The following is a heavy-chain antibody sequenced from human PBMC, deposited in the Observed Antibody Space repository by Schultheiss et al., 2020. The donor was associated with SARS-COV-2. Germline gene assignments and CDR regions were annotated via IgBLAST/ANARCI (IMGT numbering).Heavy chain of an antibody. Sequence: SVKVSCKTSGGTFSNYEVSWVRQAPGQGLEWMGGISPVLTSPNYAQKFQGRITMTTDTSTSTAYMELRSLRSDDTAVYYCARDFGDYSWFDPWGQGTLVTVSS. CDR3: ARDFGDYSWFDP. V-gene: IGHV1-69*05. CDR1: GGTFSNYE. CDR2: ISPVLTSP. J-gene: IGHJ5*02. D-gene: IGHD4-17*01.